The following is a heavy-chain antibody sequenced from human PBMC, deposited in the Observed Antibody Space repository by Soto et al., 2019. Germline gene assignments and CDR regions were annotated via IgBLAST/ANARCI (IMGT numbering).Heavy chain of an antibody. Sequence: QVQLQESGPGLVKPSETLSLTCTVSGGSISSYYWSWIRQPPGKGLEWIGYIYYSGSTNYNPSLKSRVPISVDTSKNQFSLKLSSVTAADTAVYYCARDRGVRGVTSYYYYGMDVWGQGTTVTVSS. V-gene: IGHV4-59*01. CDR1: GGSISSYY. CDR3: ARDRGVRGVTSYYYYGMDV. D-gene: IGHD3-10*01. J-gene: IGHJ6*02. CDR2: IYYSGST.